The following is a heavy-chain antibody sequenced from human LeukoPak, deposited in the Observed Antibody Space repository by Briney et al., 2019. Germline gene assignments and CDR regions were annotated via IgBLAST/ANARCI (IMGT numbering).Heavy chain of an antibody. J-gene: IGHJ3*02. Sequence: PGRSLRLSCAASGFTFSSYDMHWVRQATGKGLEWVSAIGTAGDTYYPGSVKGRFTISRENAKNSLYLQMNSLRAGDTAVYYCARGNSQRGWLPPNDAFDIWGQGTMVTVSS. V-gene: IGHV3-13*01. D-gene: IGHD3-22*01. CDR3: ARGNSQRGWLPPNDAFDI. CDR1: GFTFSSYD. CDR2: IGTAGDT.